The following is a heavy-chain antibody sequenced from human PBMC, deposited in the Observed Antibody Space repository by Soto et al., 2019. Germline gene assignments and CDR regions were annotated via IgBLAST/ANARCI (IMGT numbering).Heavy chain of an antibody. J-gene: IGHJ3*02. CDR3: ARLIVVVPHGAFDI. CDR1: GGSISRGGYY. Sequence: SETLSLTCTVSGGSISRGGYYWSWIRQHPGKGLEWIGYIYYSGSTYYNPSLKSRVTISVDTSKNQFSLKLSSVTAADTAVYYCARLIVVVPHGAFDIWGQGTMVTVSS. D-gene: IGHD3-22*01. V-gene: IGHV4-31*03. CDR2: IYYSGST.